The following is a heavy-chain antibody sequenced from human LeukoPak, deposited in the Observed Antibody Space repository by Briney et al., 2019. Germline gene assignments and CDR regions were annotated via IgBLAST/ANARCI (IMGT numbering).Heavy chain of an antibody. V-gene: IGHV3-21*01. D-gene: IGHD6-13*01. Sequence: GGSLRLSCGASGFTFSTFSMSWVRQAPGKGREWVSSISISSTDYIYYADSVKGRFTISRDNAKNSLYLQMNSLRAEDTAVYYCARVGKSSSWYFIDYWGQGTLVTASS. CDR2: ISISSTDYI. CDR1: GFTFSTFS. CDR3: ARVGKSSSWYFIDY. J-gene: IGHJ4*02.